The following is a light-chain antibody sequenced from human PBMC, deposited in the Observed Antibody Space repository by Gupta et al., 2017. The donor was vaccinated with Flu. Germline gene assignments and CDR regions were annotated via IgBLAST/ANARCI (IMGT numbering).Light chain of an antibody. CDR1: QRISSK. CDR3: QQYDTWPPWT. Sequence: EIIMTQSPATLSVSPGERVTLSCRASQRISSKIAWYQQKPGQAPRLLIYDAYTRPTGIPVRFSGGGSGTEFTLTINSLQSEDFAVYYCQQYDTWPPWTLGQGTKVEIK. J-gene: IGKJ1*01. V-gene: IGKV3-15*01. CDR2: DAY.